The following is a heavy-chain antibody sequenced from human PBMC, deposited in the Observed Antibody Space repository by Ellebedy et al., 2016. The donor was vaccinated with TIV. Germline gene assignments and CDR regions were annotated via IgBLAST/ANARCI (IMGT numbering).Heavy chain of an antibody. V-gene: IGHV3-13*01. D-gene: IGHD5-12*01. Sequence: GESLKISCAASGFTFSSYDMHWVRQATGKGLEWVSAIGTAGDTYYPGSVKGRFTISRENAKNSLYLQMNSLRAGDTAVYYCARGGGGYDRNFDYWGQGTLVTVSS. J-gene: IGHJ4*02. CDR1: GFTFSSYD. CDR2: IGTAGDT. CDR3: ARGGGGYDRNFDY.